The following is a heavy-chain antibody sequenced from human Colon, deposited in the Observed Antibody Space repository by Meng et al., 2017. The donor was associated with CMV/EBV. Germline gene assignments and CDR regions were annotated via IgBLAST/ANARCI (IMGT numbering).Heavy chain of an antibody. D-gene: IGHD2-21*02. CDR1: GYTFTAYY. CDR3: ARVVTTSVTAAPKNYYGMDV. V-gene: IGHV1-2*02. CDR2: IDPNSGAT. J-gene: IGHJ6*02. Sequence: ASVKVSCKASGYTFTAYYIHWVRQAPGHGLEWMGWIDPNSGATNYVRDFQGRVTMTRDTSISTAYMELSRLRSDDTAVFYCARVVTTSVTAAPKNYYGMDVWGQGTTVTVSS.